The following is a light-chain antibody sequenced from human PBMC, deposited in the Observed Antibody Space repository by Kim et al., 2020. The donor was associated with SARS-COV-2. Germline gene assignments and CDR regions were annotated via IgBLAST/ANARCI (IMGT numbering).Light chain of an antibody. Sequence: EIVMTQSPGTLSVSPGERVTISCRASHSVSTNLAWYQQKPGQAPRLLIHGASTRATGIPARFSGSGSGTEFSLTISSLQSEDFAVYYCQQYNDWPRSFGQGTKVDIK. CDR3: QQYNDWPRS. CDR1: HSVSTN. V-gene: IGKV3-15*01. CDR2: GAS. J-gene: IGKJ1*01.